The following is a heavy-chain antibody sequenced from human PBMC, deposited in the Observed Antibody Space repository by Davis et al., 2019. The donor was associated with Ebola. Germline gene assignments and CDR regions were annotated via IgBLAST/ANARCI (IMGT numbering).Heavy chain of an antibody. Sequence: GESLKISCTASGFTFSSYCMSWVRQAPGRGLEWVANINQDGSEKSYVDSVKGRFTISRDNAKNSLSLQMNSLRADDTAVYYCARDYGWGTYRTPADWGQGTLVTVSS. CDR3: ARDYGWGTYRTPAD. CDR2: INQDGSEK. D-gene: IGHD3-16*02. J-gene: IGHJ4*02. V-gene: IGHV3-7*01. CDR1: GFTFSSYC.